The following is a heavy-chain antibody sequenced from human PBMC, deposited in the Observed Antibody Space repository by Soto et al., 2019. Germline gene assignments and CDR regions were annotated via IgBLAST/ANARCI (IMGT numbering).Heavy chain of an antibody. CDR3: ARDFAPPSVSGDPYNWFDP. Sequence: TLSLTCTFSGGSISSGEDYWSCIRQPPGKVLEWIGYIYYSGSTHYNPSLKSRVTISVDTSKNQFSLNLSSVTAADTAVYYCARDFAPPSVSGDPYNWFDPWGQGTLVTVSS. CDR2: IYYSGST. J-gene: IGHJ5*02. D-gene: IGHD6-25*01. CDR1: GGSISSGEDY. V-gene: IGHV4-30-4*01.